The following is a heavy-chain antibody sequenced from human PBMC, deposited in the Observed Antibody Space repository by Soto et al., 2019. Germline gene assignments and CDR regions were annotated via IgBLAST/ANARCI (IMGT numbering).Heavy chain of an antibody. D-gene: IGHD5-18*01. CDR1: GGSISSSSYY. CDR2: IYYSGST. J-gene: IGHJ4*02. Sequence: SETLSLTCTVSGGSISSSSYYWGWIRQPPGKGLEWIGSIYYSGSTYYNPSLKSRVTISVDTSKNQFSLKLSSVTAADTAVYYCARLTFTAMAQRFDYWGQGTLVTVSS. V-gene: IGHV4-39*01. CDR3: ARLTFTAMAQRFDY.